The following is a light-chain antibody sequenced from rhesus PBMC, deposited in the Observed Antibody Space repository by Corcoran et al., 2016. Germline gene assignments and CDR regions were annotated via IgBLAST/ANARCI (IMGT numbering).Light chain of an antibody. V-gene: IGKV3-24*04. J-gene: IGKJ1*01. Sequence: ETVVTQSPATLSLSPGERATLSCRASQSVGSYLAWYHQKPGQAPRLLIYGASTRATDIPDRFTGTVSGTDFPLSISSLETEGVGVYYCQQSSNLWAFGQGTKVEIK. CDR2: GAS. CDR1: QSVGSY. CDR3: QQSSNLWA.